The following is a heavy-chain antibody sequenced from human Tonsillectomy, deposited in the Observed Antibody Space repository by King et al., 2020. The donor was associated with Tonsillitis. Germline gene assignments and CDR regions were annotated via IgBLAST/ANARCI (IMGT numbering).Heavy chain of an antibody. D-gene: IGHD6-19*01. V-gene: IGHV4-59*01. CDR3: ARDHHLGTAYSSAWYGIWFDP. CDR2: IYYSENT. Sequence: VQLQESGPGLVKPSETLSLTCTFSGGSISSYYWSWIRQPPGKGLEWMGYIYYSENTYYNPSLKIRVTISVDTSRNQFSLKLGSVTAADTAVYYCARDHHLGTAYSSAWYGIWFDPWGQGTLVTVSS. CDR1: GGSISSYY. J-gene: IGHJ5*02.